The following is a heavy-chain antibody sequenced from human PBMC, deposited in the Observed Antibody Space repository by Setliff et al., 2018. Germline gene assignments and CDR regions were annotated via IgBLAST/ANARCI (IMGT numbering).Heavy chain of an antibody. CDR2: IYNSGTT. CDR1: GDSISNTGYY. Sequence: PSETLSLTCIVAGDSISNTGYYWGWIRQPPGKGLEWIGRIYNSGTTNYNPSLKSRVTISADTSNNSFSLNLFSVTAADTAVCYCAGRDYSGGDSWGHGTLVTVSS. V-gene: IGHV4-39*02. D-gene: IGHD4-4*01. CDR3: AGRDYSGGDS. J-gene: IGHJ5*01.